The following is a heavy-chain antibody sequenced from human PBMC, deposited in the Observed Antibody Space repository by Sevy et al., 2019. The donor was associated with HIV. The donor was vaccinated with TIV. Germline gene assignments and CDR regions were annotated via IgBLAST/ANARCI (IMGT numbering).Heavy chain of an antibody. CDR1: GFTFSSYA. D-gene: IGHD6-13*01. CDR2: ISGSGGST. CDR3: AKGGYSSSPIHDAFDI. J-gene: IGHJ3*02. Sequence: GGSLRLSCAASGFTFSSYAMSWVRQAPGKGLEWVSAISGSGGSTYYADSVKGRFTISRDNSKNTMYLQMNSLRAEDTAVYYCAKGGYSSSPIHDAFDIWGQGTMVTVSS. V-gene: IGHV3-23*01.